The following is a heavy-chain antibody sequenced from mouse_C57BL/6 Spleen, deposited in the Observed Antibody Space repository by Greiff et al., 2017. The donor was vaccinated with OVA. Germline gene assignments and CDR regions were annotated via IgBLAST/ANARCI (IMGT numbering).Heavy chain of an antibody. CDR3: ARRDYGSSYGYAMDY. Sequence: QVQLQQSGAELVKPGASVKISCKASGYAFSSYWMNWVKQRPGKGLEWIGQIYPGDGDTNYNGQFKGKATLTADKYSSTAYMQLSSLTSEDSAVYFCARRDYGSSYGYAMDYWGQGTSVTVSS. CDR1: GYAFSSYW. J-gene: IGHJ4*01. V-gene: IGHV1-80*01. CDR2: IYPGDGDT. D-gene: IGHD1-1*01.